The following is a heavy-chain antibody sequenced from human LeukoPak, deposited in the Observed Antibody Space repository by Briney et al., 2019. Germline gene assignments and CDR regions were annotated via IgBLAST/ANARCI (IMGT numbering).Heavy chain of an antibody. J-gene: IGHJ4*02. V-gene: IGHV4-31*03. CDR3: ARASRGKFGSGSYFHGPRRYYSDY. D-gene: IGHD3-10*01. CDR2: IYSSEST. Sequence: PSETLSLTCSVSGASISSGGDYWSWIRQHPERGLEWIGFIYSSESTYFNPSFKSRVTMSLDTSKNQFSLNLSSLTAADTAVYYCARASRGKFGSGSYFHGPRRYYSDYWGQGTLVTVSS. CDR1: GASISSGGDY.